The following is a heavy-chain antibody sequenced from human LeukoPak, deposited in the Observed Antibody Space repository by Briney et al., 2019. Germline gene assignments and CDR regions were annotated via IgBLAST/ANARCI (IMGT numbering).Heavy chain of an antibody. CDR2: ISVDGGTT. J-gene: IGHJ4*02. V-gene: IGHV3-43*02. CDR1: GFSFDNYA. CDR3: AKADCGGTCFLIDN. D-gene: IGHD2-21*02. Sequence: GGSLRLSCAASGFSFDNYAMHWVRQGPGKSLQWVSVISVDGGTTYYADSVKGRFTISRDSSKNSLYLQMNSLTTEVSALYYCAKADCGGTCFLIDNWGQGTLVTVSS.